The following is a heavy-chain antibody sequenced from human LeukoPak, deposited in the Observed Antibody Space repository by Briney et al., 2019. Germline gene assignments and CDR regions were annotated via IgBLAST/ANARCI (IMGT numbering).Heavy chain of an antibody. Sequence: ASVKVSCKASGYMFNSYGISWVRQGPGQGLEWMGWISSYNGNTNYPQKFQGRVTVTTDTSTTTAYMELTSLTSDDTAMYYCAREVILNAAYCSDCNSGQFFDHWGQGTLVTVSS. D-gene: IGHD2-15*01. J-gene: IGHJ4*02. CDR3: AREVILNAAYCSDCNSGQFFDH. CDR1: GYMFNSYG. CDR2: ISSYNGNT. V-gene: IGHV1-18*04.